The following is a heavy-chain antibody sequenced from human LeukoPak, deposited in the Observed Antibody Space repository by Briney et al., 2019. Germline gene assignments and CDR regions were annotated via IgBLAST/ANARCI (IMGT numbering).Heavy chain of an antibody. D-gene: IGHD3-10*01. CDR1: GGTFSSYA. CDR3: AVGITMARGVTSYYYYMDV. CDR2: IIPIFGTA. J-gene: IGHJ6*03. V-gene: IGHV1-69*13. Sequence: EAAVKVSCKASGGTFSSYAISWVRQAPGQGLEWMGGIIPIFGTANYAQKFQGRVTITADESTSTAYMELSSLRSEDTAVYYCAVGITMARGVTSYYYYMDVWGKGTTVTISS.